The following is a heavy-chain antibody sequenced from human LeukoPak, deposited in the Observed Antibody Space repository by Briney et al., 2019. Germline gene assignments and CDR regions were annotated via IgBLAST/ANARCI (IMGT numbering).Heavy chain of an antibody. CDR3: ARQAIAARGYLDY. CDR1: GGSFSGYY. V-gene: IGHV4-34*01. J-gene: IGHJ4*02. Sequence: SETLSLTCAVYGGSFSGYYWSWIRQPPGKGLEWIGEINHSGSTNYNPSLKSRVTISVDTSKNQFSLKLSSVTAADTAVYYCARQAIAARGYLDYWGQGTLVTVSS. D-gene: IGHD6-6*01. CDR2: INHSGST.